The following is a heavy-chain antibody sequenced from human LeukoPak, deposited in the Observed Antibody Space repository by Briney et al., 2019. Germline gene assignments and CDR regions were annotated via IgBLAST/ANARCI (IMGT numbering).Heavy chain of an antibody. CDR1: GFTFSSHG. Sequence: GGSLRLSCTVSGFTFSSHGFHWVRQAPGKGLEWVGLIWFDGSKNYYTESVKGRFTISRDDSANTLCLHMNSLRAEDTAVYFCARGAMLGLDYWGQGTLVTVSS. CDR3: ARGAMLGLDY. CDR2: IWFDGSKN. D-gene: IGHD3-10*02. J-gene: IGHJ4*02. V-gene: IGHV3-33*01.